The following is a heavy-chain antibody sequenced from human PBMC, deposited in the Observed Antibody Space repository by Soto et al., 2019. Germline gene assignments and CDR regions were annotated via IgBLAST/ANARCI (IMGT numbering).Heavy chain of an antibody. CDR2: IYYSGST. V-gene: IGHV4-31*03. Sequence: QVQLQESGPGLVKPSQTLSLTCTVSGGSISSGGYYWSWIRQHPGKGLEWIGYIYYSGSTYYNPSLKSRVTISVDTSKKEFSLKLSSVTAADTAVYYCARQGYRYGQGLDYWGQGTLVTVSS. CDR1: GGSISSGGYY. J-gene: IGHJ4*02. CDR3: ARQGYRYGQGLDY. D-gene: IGHD5-18*01.